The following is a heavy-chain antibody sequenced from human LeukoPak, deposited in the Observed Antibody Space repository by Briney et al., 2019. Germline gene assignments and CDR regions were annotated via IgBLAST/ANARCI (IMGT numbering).Heavy chain of an antibody. J-gene: IGHJ4*02. CDR1: GGSISSGGYY. V-gene: IGHV4-31*03. Sequence: SETLSLTCTVSGGSISSGGYYWSWIRQHPGKGLEWIGYLYYSGSTYYNPSLKSRVTISVDTSKNQFSLKLSSVTAADTAVYYCARTVGYSYGYVDYWGQGTLVTVSS. CDR2: LYYSGST. D-gene: IGHD5-18*01. CDR3: ARTVGYSYGYVDY.